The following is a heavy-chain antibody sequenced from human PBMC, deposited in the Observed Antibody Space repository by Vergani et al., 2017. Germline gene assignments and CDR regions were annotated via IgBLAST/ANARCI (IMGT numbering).Heavy chain of an antibody. CDR1: GGSFSGYY. CDR3: ARGRSGYSSSWYFDY. D-gene: IGHD6-13*01. V-gene: IGHV4-34*01. J-gene: IGHJ4*02. Sequence: QVQLQQWGAGLLKPSETLSLTCAVYGGSFSGYYWSWIRQPPGKGLEWIGEINHSGSTNYNPSLKSRVTISVDTSKNQFSLKLSSVTAADTAVYYCARGRSGYSSSWYFDYWGQGTPVTVSS. CDR2: INHSGST.